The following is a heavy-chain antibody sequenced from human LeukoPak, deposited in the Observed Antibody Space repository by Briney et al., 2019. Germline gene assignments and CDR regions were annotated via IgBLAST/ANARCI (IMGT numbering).Heavy chain of an antibody. CDR1: GDSISDCGYY. D-gene: IGHD3-3*01. J-gene: IGHJ4*02. CDR3: VRGGFYVKY. Sequence: PSETLSLTCSVSGDSISDCGYYWSWIRPHPGKGLEWVGYIYYSGTTYYNPTLKSRVSMSVDAWENQFSLSLTSVTAADTAIYFCVRGGFYVKYWGQGKLVTVSS. V-gene: IGHV4-31*03. CDR2: IYYSGTT.